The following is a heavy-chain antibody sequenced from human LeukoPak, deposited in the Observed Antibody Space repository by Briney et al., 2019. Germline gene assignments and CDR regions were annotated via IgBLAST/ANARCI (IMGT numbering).Heavy chain of an antibody. J-gene: IGHJ4*02. D-gene: IGHD3-10*01. CDR3: AKDKFDGSGSYYFDY. CDR1: GFTFDDYA. V-gene: IGHV3-43D*03. CDR2: ISWDGGRT. Sequence: GGSLRLSCAASGFTFDDYAMHWVRQAPGKGLEWVSVISWDGGRTYYADSVEGRFTISRDNSKNSLYLQMSSLRAEDTALYYCAKDKFDGSGSYYFDYWGQGTLVTVSS.